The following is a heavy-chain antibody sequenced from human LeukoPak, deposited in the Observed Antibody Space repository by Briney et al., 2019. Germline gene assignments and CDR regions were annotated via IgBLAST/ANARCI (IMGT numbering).Heavy chain of an antibody. V-gene: IGHV4-59*01. CDR2: IYYSGST. J-gene: IGHJ3*02. CDR3: ARVLLWFGESYDAFDI. CDR1: GGSFSGYY. D-gene: IGHD3-10*01. Sequence: PSETLSLTCAVYGGSFSGYYWSWIRRPPGKGLEWIGYIYYSGSTNYNPSLKSRVTISVDTSKNQFSLKLSSVTAADTAVYYCARVLLWFGESYDAFDIWGQGTMVTVSS.